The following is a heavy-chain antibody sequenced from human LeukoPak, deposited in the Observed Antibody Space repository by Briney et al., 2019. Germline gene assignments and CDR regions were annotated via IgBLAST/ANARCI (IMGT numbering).Heavy chain of an antibody. CDR2: ISYDGSKT. D-gene: IGHD2-15*01. CDR1: GFTFSTHG. CDR3: ARARSTYCSGDGCYSSGLDS. V-gene: IGHV3-30*03. Sequence: GGSLRLPCAASGFTFSTHGMHWVRQAPGKGLEWVALISYDGSKTYYADSVKGRFTISRDNSKNTLYLQMNSLRAEDTAVYYCARARSTYCSGDGCYSSGLDSWGQETLVTVSS. J-gene: IGHJ4*02.